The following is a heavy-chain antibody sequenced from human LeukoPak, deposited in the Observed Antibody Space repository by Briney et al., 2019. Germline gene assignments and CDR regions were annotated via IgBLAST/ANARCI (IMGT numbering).Heavy chain of an antibody. CDR2: IYPGDSDT. V-gene: IGHV5-51*01. Sequence: GESLKISCKGSGYTFTRYWIGWVRQMPGKGLGWMGIIYPGDSDTRYSPSFQGQVTISADKSIGTAYLQWSSLKASDTAMYYCARLYTIVREYDYWGQGSLVTVSS. CDR3: ARLYTIVREYDY. D-gene: IGHD3-10*02. CDR1: GYTFTRYW. J-gene: IGHJ4*02.